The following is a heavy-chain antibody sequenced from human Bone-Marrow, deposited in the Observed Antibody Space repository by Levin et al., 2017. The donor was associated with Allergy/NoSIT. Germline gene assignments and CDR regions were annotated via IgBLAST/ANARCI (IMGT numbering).Heavy chain of an antibody. CDR2: ISYDGSNK. Sequence: LSLTCAASGFTFSSYAMHWVRQAPGKGLEWVAVISYDGSNKYYADSVKGRFTISRDNSKNTLYLQMNSLRAEDTAVYYCARDRGWGDYDGAFDIWGQGTMVTVSS. V-gene: IGHV3-30*04. D-gene: IGHD4-17*01. J-gene: IGHJ3*02. CDR1: GFTFSSYA. CDR3: ARDRGWGDYDGAFDI.